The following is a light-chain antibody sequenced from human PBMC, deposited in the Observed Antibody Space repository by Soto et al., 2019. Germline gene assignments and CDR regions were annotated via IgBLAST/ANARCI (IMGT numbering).Light chain of an antibody. Sequence: EIVLTQSPATLSLSPGERATLSCRASQSVSSYLIWYQQKPGQSPRVLIYDVSNRATGIPTRFSGSGSGTDFTLTISSLETEDFAVYYCQQHSNWPRTFGQGTKVDIK. CDR1: QSVSSY. V-gene: IGKV3-11*01. J-gene: IGKJ1*01. CDR2: DVS. CDR3: QQHSNWPRT.